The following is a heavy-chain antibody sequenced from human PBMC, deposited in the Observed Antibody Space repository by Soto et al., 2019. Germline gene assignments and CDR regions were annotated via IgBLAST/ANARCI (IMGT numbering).Heavy chain of an antibody. J-gene: IGHJ4*02. CDR1: GFTFSSYA. CDR3: AKGDTDLMVYAIVY. V-gene: IGHV3-23*01. D-gene: IGHD2-8*01. CDR2: ISGSGGST. Sequence: GGSLRLSCAASGFTFSSYAMSWVRQAPGKGLEWVSAISGSGGSTYYADSVKGRFTISRDNSKNTLYLQMNSLRAEDTAVYYCAKGDTDLMVYAIVYWGQGTLVTVSS.